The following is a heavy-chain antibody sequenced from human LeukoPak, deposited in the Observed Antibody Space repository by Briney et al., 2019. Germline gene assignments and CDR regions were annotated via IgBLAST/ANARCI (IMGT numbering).Heavy chain of an antibody. Sequence: GGSLRLSCTASGFTFGDYAMSWFRQAPGKGLELVGFIRSKAYGGTTEYAASVKGRFTISRDDSKSIAYLQMNSLKTEDTAVYYCTRIRYSSGSYYYYYGMDVWGQGTTVTVSS. CDR1: GFTFGDYA. J-gene: IGHJ6*02. V-gene: IGHV3-49*03. CDR3: TRIRYSSGSYYYYYGMDV. CDR2: IRSKAYGGTT. D-gene: IGHD6-19*01.